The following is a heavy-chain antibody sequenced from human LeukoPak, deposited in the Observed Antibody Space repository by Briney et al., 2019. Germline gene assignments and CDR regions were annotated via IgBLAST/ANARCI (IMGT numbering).Heavy chain of an antibody. D-gene: IGHD3-10*01. Sequence: GGSLRLSCAASAFTFSTYAMSWVRPAPGKGLEWVSAISGSGGSTYYADSVKGPFTISRDNSKNTLYLQMISLRAEDTAVYYCAKDHRCYGSGYGMDVWGQGTTVTVSS. CDR3: AKDHRCYGSGYGMDV. V-gene: IGHV3-23*01. J-gene: IGHJ6*02. CDR1: AFTFSTYA. CDR2: ISGSGGST.